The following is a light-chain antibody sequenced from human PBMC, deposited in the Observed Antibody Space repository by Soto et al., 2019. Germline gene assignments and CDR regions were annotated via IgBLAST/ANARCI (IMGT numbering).Light chain of an antibody. CDR2: AVR. CDR3: FSYTANDNWV. CDR1: NSDVGRYNS. V-gene: IGLV2-11*01. Sequence: QSVLTQPHSVSGSPGQSVTISCTGTNSDVGRYNSVSWYQQLPGKAPKIIISAVRQRPSGVPDRFSGSKSGNTAPLTISGLQADDEADYFCFSYTANDNWVFGGGTKLTVL. J-gene: IGLJ3*02.